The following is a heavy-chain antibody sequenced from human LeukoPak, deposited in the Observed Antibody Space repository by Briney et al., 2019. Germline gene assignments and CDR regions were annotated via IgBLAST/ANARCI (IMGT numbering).Heavy chain of an antibody. Sequence: HPGGSLRLSCAASGFTFSSYSMNWVRQAPGKGLEWVSAISGSGGSTYYADSVKGRFTISRDNSKNTLYLQMNSLRAEDTGIYYCPKIFAMIVDEGAFDVWGQGTVVTVSS. CDR1: GFTFSSYS. V-gene: IGHV3-23*01. J-gene: IGHJ3*01. CDR3: PKIFAMIVDEGAFDV. CDR2: ISGSGGST. D-gene: IGHD3-22*01.